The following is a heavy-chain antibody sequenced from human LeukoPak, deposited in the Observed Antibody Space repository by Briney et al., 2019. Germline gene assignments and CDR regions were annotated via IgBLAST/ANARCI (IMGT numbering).Heavy chain of an antibody. D-gene: IGHD6-25*01. V-gene: IGHV3-23*01. CDR1: GATFNKFA. J-gene: IGHJ5*02. CDR3: VKGSSILSAAGEFDP. CDR2: ISGRGGST. Sequence: GGSLRLSCAASGATFNKFAMSWVRQAPGEGLEWVSGISGRGGSTYYADSVKGRFTISRDKSKSTLYLEMSGLRTEDTAMYYCVKGSSILSAAGEFDPWGQGTRVTVSA.